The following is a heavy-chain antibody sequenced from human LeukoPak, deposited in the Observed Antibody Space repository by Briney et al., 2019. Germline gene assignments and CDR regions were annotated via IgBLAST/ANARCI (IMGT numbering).Heavy chain of an antibody. V-gene: IGHV1-46*01. CDR1: GYSFSSYY. J-gene: IGHJ4*02. CDR2: INPSGGST. D-gene: IGHD1-1*01. CDR3: ARWTGTTGLDY. Sequence: ASVKVSCKASGYSFSSYYMHWVRQAPGQRLEWRGIINPSGGSTTYAQKFRDRVTMTRDTSTTTVYMELSSLKSEDTAVYYCARWTGTTGLDYWGQGTLVTVSS.